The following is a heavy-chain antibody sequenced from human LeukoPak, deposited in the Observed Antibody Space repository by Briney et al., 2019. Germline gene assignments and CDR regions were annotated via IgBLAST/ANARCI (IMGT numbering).Heavy chain of an antibody. CDR1: GFTFSNYA. CDR2: IYSGGST. Sequence: GGSLRLSCAASGFTFSNYAMTWVRQAPGKGLEWVSVIYSGGSTYYADSVKGRFTISRDNSKNTLYLQMNSLRAEDTAVYYCARAFRDYDFWSGYYSSYYYYGMDVWGQGTTVTVSS. D-gene: IGHD3-3*01. CDR3: ARAFRDYDFWSGYYSSYYYYGMDV. J-gene: IGHJ6*02. V-gene: IGHV3-53*01.